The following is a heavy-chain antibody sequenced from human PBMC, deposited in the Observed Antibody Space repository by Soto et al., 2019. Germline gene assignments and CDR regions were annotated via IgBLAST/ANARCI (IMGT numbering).Heavy chain of an antibody. Sequence: EVQLLESGGGLVQSGESLTLSCVASEFTFNIDAMTWVRQAPGKGLEWVSSMSGSGASIYYADSVKGRFTISRDKSKKTLYLQMNSLRAEDTAVYWCARDNWIGAYHGLDVWGKGTTVTVSA. CDR1: EFTFNIDA. CDR2: MSGSGASI. D-gene: IGHD1-20*01. CDR3: ARDNWIGAYHGLDV. J-gene: IGHJ6*04. V-gene: IGHV3-23*01.